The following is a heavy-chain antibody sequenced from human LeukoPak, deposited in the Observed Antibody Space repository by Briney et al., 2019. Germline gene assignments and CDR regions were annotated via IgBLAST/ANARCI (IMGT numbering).Heavy chain of an antibody. V-gene: IGHV3-21*04. CDR2: ISSSSSYI. CDR1: GFTFSSYS. Sequence: GGSLRLSCAASGFTFSSYSMNWVRQAPGKGLEWVSSISSSSSYIYYADSVKGRFTISRDNSKNTLYLQMNSLRAEDTAVYYCAKDRGTMIVVVDYWGQGTLVTVSS. J-gene: IGHJ4*02. D-gene: IGHD3-22*01. CDR3: AKDRGTMIVVVDY.